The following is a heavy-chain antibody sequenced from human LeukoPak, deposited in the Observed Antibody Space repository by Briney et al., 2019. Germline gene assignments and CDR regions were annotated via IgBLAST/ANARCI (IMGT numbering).Heavy chain of an antibody. Sequence: GGSLRLSCAASGFTFSDYYMTWIRQAPGKGLEWVSYISSGSSYTDYADSVKGRFTISRDNAKNSLDLQMNILRAEDTALYYCARARGSIPSSSFDYWGQGTLVTVSS. CDR1: GFTFSDYY. CDR3: ARARGSIPSSSFDY. D-gene: IGHD6-6*01. V-gene: IGHV3-11*06. CDR2: ISSGSSYT. J-gene: IGHJ4*02.